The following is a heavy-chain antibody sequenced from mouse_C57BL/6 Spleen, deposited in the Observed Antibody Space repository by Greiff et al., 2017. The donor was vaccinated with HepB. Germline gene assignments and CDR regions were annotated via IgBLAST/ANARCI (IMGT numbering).Heavy chain of an antibody. CDR3: ARERRAMDY. CDR2: ISDGGSYT. Sequence: DVKLVESGGGLVKPGGSLKLSCAASGFTFSSYAMSWVRQTPEKRLEWVATISDGGSYTYYPDNVKGRFTISRDNAKNNLYLQMSHLKSEDTAMYYCARERRAMDYWGQGTSVTVSS. V-gene: IGHV5-4*01. CDR1: GFTFSSYA. J-gene: IGHJ4*01.